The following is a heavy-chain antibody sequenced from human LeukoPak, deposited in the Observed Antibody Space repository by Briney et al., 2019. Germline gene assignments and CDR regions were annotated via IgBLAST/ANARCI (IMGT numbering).Heavy chain of an antibody. CDR3: ARDSPPPKSIQLWFGYYYYYMDV. CDR2: ISYDGSNK. Sequence: GRSLRLSCAASGFTFSSYAMHWVRQAPGKGLEWVAVISYDGSNKYYADSVKGRFTISRDNAKNSLYLQLNSLRAEDTAVYYCARDSPPPKSIQLWFGYYYYYMDVWGKGTTVTVPS. V-gene: IGHV3-30*04. J-gene: IGHJ6*03. D-gene: IGHD5-18*01. CDR1: GFTFSSYA.